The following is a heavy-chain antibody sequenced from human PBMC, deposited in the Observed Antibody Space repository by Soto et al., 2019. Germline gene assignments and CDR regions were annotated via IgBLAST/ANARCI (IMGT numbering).Heavy chain of an antibody. D-gene: IGHD3-22*01. CDR3: AIVLYDIPVNHIDS. CDR1: GGSISGDYY. V-gene: IGHV4-30-4*01. CDR2: VYHTGRT. J-gene: IGHJ5*01. Sequence: PSETLSLTCTVSGGSISGDYYWNWIRQAPGKGLEWIGYVYHTGRTYHNPSLKSRGSISLDTSNNKFSLKLSSVTAADTAVYFFAIVLYDIPVNHIDSSGQGIPVTVSS.